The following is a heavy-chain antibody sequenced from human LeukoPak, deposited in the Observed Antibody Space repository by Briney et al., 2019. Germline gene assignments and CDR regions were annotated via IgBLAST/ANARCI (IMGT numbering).Heavy chain of an antibody. CDR1: GGFISSGSYY. J-gene: IGHJ4*02. Sequence: PSETLSLTCTVSGGFISSGSYYWSWIRQPAGTGLEWIGRIYTSGSTNYNPSLKSRVTISVDTSKNQFSLKLSSVTAADTAVYYCARAPLLNPGVLGYFDYWGQGTLVTVSS. CDR2: IYTSGST. CDR3: ARAPLLNPGVLGYFDY. V-gene: IGHV4-61*02. D-gene: IGHD2-8*01.